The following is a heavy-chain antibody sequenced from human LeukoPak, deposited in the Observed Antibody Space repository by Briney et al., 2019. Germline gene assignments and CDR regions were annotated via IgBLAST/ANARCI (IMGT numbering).Heavy chain of an antibody. CDR1: GDSISSGGYS. Sequence: PSQTLSLTCAVSGDSISSGGYSWSWLRQPQGKGLEWIGYMYHSGSTYYNRCVKSRVTISVDRSKNQFSLKLSSVTAADTAVYYCARVIQGYYGSGSYYNSTPYYYYYYGMDVWGKGTTVTVSS. V-gene: IGHV4-30-2*01. J-gene: IGHJ6*04. CDR2: MYHSGST. D-gene: IGHD3-10*01. CDR3: ARVIQGYYGSGSYYNSTPYYYYYYGMDV.